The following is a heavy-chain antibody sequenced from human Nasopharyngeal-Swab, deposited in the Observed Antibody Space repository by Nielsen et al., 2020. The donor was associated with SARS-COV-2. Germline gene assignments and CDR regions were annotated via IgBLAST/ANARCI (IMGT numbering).Heavy chain of an antibody. Sequence: GESLKTPCAASGFRITSYGMPWVPQPPGKGLDWVALISHDGNMNYHADPVKGRFTIPRDISKNPVYLQMNSLSVEDTAVYYCAKDPSSSWGGDYWGQGTLVAVSS. D-gene: IGHD6-13*01. CDR3: AKDPSSSWGGDY. V-gene: IGHV3-30*18. CDR1: GFRITSYG. J-gene: IGHJ4*02. CDR2: ISHDGNMN.